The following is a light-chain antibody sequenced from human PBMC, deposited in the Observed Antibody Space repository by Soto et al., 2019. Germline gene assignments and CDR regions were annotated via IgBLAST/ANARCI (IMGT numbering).Light chain of an antibody. CDR1: QSISSW. CDR3: QQYSAYPYT. V-gene: IGKV1-5*01. Sequence: IKMTQSPSTLSATVGDRVTITCRASQSISSWLAWYQQRPGRAPKLLIYDASSLESGVPSRFSGSGSGTEFTLTISSLQPDDFATYYCQQYSAYPYTFGQGT. CDR2: DAS. J-gene: IGKJ2*01.